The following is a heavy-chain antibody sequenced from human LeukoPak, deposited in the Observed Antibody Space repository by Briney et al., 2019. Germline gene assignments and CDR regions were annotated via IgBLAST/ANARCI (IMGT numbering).Heavy chain of an antibody. J-gene: IGHJ1*01. CDR1: GGSLRGYH. V-gene: IGHV4-34*01. Sequence: SETLSLTCGVYGGSLRGYHWSWIRQSPGRGLEWIGEVDESGNSNYNPSLKRRVTISIDTYENQFSLEVTSVTAADTAIYYCARAEMRLQWKEIDQWGQGTLVTVSS. D-gene: IGHD2-15*01. CDR2: VDESGNS. CDR3: ARAEMRLQWKEIDQ.